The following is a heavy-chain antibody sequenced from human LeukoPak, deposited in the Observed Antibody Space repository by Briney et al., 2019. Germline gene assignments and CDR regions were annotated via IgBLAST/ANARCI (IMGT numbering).Heavy chain of an antibody. CDR1: GGSISSGGYS. V-gene: IGHV4-30-2*01. J-gene: IGHJ5*02. CDR3: ARHGSVAGTLWFDP. Sequence: SETLSLTCAVSGGSISSGGYSWSWLRQPPGKGLEWIGYIYHSGSTYYNPSLKSRVTISVDRSKNQFSLKLSSVTAADTAVYYCARHGSVAGTLWFDPWGQGTLVTVSS. D-gene: IGHD6-19*01. CDR2: IYHSGST.